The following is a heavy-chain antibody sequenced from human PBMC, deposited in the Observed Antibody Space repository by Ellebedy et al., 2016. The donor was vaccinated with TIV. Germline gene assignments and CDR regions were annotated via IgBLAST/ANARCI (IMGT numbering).Heavy chain of an antibody. CDR1: GGSISSYY. D-gene: IGHD3-10*01. J-gene: IGHJ5*02. CDR2: MSSNGNT. CDR3: TRDLMASGWFDP. Sequence: MPSETLSLTCIVSGGSISSYYWSWIRQPPGKGLEWIGYMSSNGNTNYNPSLKSRATISVDTSNNYLYLKLSSVTAADTAIYYCTRDLMASGWFDPWGQGTLVTVSS. V-gene: IGHV4-59*01.